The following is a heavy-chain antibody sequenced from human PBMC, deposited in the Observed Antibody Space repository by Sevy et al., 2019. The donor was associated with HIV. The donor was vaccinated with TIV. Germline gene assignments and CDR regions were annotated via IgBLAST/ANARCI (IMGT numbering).Heavy chain of an antibody. D-gene: IGHD5-18*01. CDR1: TFTFSDYY. J-gene: IGHJ4*02. V-gene: IGHV3-11*01. Sequence: LSLTCAASTFTFSDYYMTWIRQAPGNGLEWVSHISSGGSNKYYADSVKGRFPISRDNAKNSLYLQMNSLRVEDTALYYCARVRYNYGSYYFDYWGQGTLVTVSS. CDR3: ARVRYNYGSYYFDY. CDR2: ISSGGSNK.